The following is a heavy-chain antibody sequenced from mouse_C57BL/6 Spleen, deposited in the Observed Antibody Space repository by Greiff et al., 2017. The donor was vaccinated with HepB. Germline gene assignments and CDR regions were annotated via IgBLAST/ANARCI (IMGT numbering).Heavy chain of an antibody. V-gene: IGHV1-50*01. D-gene: IGHD3-2*02. CDR3: ARFGDSSGYVAMDY. CDR2: IDPSDSYT. Sequence: VQLQQPGAELVKPGASVKLSCKASGYTFTSYWMQWVKQRPGQGLEWIGEIDPSDSYTNYNQKFKGKATLTVDTSSSTAYMQLSSLTSEDSAVYYCARFGDSSGYVAMDYWGQGTSVTVSS. CDR1: GYTFTSYW. J-gene: IGHJ4*01.